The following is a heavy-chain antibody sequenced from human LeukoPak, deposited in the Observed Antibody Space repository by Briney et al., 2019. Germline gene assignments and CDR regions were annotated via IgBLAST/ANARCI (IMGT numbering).Heavy chain of an antibody. D-gene: IGHD3-3*01. J-gene: IGHJ6*03. CDR3: ARQRGYDFWSGYLYYYYYYMDV. CDR1: GGSFSGYY. Sequence: SETLSLTCAVYGGSFSGYYWSWIRQPPGKGLEWIGYIYTSGSTNYNPSLKSRVTISVDTSKNQFSLKLSSVTAADTAVYYCARQRGYDFWSGYLYYYYYYMDVWGKGTTVTVSS. CDR2: IYTSGST. V-gene: IGHV4-4*09.